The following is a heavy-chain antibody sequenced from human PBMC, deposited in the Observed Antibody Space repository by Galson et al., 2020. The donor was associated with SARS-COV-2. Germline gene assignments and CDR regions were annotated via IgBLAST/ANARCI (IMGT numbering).Heavy chain of an antibody. CDR3: ATYDSSGYYYDY. CDR2: IYYSGST. J-gene: IGHJ4*02. Sequence: ASETLSLTCTVSGGSISSGDYYWSWIRQPPGKGLEWIGYIYYSGSTYYNPSLKSRVTILSDTSKNQFSLKLSSVTAADTAVYSCATYDSSGYYYDYWGQGTLVTVSS. CDR1: GGSISSGDYY. V-gene: IGHV4-30-4*01. D-gene: IGHD3-22*01.